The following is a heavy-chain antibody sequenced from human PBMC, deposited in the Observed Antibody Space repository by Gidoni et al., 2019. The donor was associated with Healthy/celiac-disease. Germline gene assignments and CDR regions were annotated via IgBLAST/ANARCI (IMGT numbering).Heavy chain of an antibody. CDR3: AREGYSSGWYYFDY. V-gene: IGHV4-4*07. J-gene: IGHJ4*02. D-gene: IGHD6-19*01. CDR2: IYTSGST. CDR1: GGPISSYY. Sequence: QVQLQESGPGLVKPSETLSLTCTVSGGPISSYYWRWIRQPAGKGLEWIGRIYTSGSTNYNPSLKSRVTMSVDTSKNQFSLKLSSVTAADTAVYYCAREGYSSGWYYFDYWGQGTLVTVSS.